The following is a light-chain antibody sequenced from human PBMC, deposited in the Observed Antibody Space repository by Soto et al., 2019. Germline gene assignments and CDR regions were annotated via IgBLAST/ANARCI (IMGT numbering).Light chain of an antibody. V-gene: IGLV2-8*01. CDR1: SCDVGVYNY. Sequence: QSVLTQPPSASGSPGQSVTISCTGTSCDVGVYNYVSWYRQHPGKAPQLIIYDVNKRPSGVPDRFSGSKSGNTASLTVSGLQAEDEADYFCNAYGGTNNYVVFGGGTKLTVL. CDR2: DVN. J-gene: IGLJ2*01. CDR3: NAYGGTNNYVV.